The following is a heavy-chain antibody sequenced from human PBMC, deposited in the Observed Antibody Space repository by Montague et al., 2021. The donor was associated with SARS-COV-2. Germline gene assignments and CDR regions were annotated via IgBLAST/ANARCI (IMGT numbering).Heavy chain of an antibody. V-gene: IGHV3-7*01. J-gene: IGHJ4*02. CDR3: ARTGYFPSGNYV. CDR2: IKEDRSEK. D-gene: IGHD1-7*01. CDR1: GFTFSRYW. Sequence: SLRLSCAASGFTFSRYWMTWVRQAPGKGLEWVANIKEDRSEKYYVDSVKGRFTISRDNAKNSLSLQMNSLRAEDTAVYYCARTGYFPSGNYVWGQGTLVTVSS.